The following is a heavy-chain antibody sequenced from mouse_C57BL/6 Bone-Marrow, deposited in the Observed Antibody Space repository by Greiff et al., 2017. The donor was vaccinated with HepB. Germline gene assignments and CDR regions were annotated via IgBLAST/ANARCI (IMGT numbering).Heavy chain of an antibody. CDR2: INPYNGGT. D-gene: IGHD4-1*02. CDR1: GYTFTDYY. CDR3: ARPPTVTVSDY. J-gene: IGHJ2*01. Sequence: EVKLMESGPVLVKPGASVKMSCKASGYTFTDYYMNWVKQSHGKSLEWIGVINPYNGGTSYNQKFKGKATLTVDKSSSTAYLELNSLTSEDSAVYYCARPPTVTVSDYWGQGTTLTVSS. V-gene: IGHV1-19*01.